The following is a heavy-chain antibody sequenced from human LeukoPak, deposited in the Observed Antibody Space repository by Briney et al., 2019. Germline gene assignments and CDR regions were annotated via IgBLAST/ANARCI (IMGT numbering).Heavy chain of an antibody. Sequence: GASVKVSCKASGYTFTSYGISWVRQAPGQGLEWMGWISAYNGNTNYAQKLQGRVTMTTDTSTSTAYMELRSLRSDDAAVYYCARGDGSGWSDYYYYGMDVWGQGTTVTVSS. D-gene: IGHD6-19*01. CDR1: GYTFTSYG. CDR2: ISAYNGNT. CDR3: ARGDGSGWSDYYYYGMDV. V-gene: IGHV1-18*01. J-gene: IGHJ6*02.